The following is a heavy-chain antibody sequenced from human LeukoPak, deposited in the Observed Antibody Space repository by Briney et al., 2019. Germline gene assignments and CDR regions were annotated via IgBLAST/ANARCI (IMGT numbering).Heavy chain of an antibody. J-gene: IGHJ5*02. Sequence: PSETLSLTCTVSGGSISSGDYYWSWIRQPPGKDLEWIGYFYYSGSTYYNPSLKSRVTISVDTSKNQFSLKLSSVTAADTAVYYCARPYYYDSRIDPWGQGTQVTVSS. CDR1: GGSISSGDYY. V-gene: IGHV4-30-4*01. D-gene: IGHD3-22*01. CDR2: FYYSGST. CDR3: ARPYYYDSRIDP.